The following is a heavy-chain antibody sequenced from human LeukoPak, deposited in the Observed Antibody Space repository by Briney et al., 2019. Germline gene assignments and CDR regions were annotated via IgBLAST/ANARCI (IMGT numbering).Heavy chain of an antibody. CDR1: GFTFSSYG. J-gene: IGHJ3*02. D-gene: IGHD6-13*01. CDR3: AKASSSLDAFDI. V-gene: IGHV3-23*01. Sequence: PGGSLRLSCAASGFTFSSYGMSWVRQAPGKGLEWVSAISGSGGSTYYADSVKGRFTISRDNAKNSLYLQMNSLRGEDTALYYCAKASSSLDAFDIWGQGTMVTVSS. CDR2: ISGSGGST.